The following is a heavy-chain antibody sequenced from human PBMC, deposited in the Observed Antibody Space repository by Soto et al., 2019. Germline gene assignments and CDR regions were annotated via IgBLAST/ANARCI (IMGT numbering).Heavy chain of an antibody. D-gene: IGHD4-4*01. CDR2: ISAYNGNT. Sequence: QVQLVQSGAEVKKPGASVKVSCKASGYTFTSYGISWVRQAPGQGLEGMGWISAYNGNTNYAQKLQGRVTMTTDTSTSTAYMELRSLRSDDTAGYYCSRDVTTVSDYYYYGMDVWGQGTTVTVSS. V-gene: IGHV1-18*01. CDR1: GYTFTSYG. CDR3: SRDVTTVSDYYYYGMDV. J-gene: IGHJ6*02.